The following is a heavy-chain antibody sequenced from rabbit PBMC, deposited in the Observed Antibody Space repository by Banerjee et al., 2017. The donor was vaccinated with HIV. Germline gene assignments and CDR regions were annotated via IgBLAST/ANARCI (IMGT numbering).Heavy chain of an antibody. V-gene: IGHV1S45*01. Sequence: QEQLEESGGDLVKPEGSLTLTCTASGFSFSSSYYMSWVRQAPGKGLEWIACIYAGSSGSTYYASWAKGRFTISKTSSTTVALQMTSLTAADTATYFCARDLAGVIGWNFDLWGPGTLVTVS. CDR3: ARDLAGVIGWNFDL. CDR2: IYAGSSGST. D-gene: IGHD4-1*01. J-gene: IGHJ4*01. CDR1: GFSFSSSYY.